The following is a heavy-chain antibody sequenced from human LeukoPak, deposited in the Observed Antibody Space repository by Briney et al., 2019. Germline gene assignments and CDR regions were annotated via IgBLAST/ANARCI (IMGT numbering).Heavy chain of an antibody. J-gene: IGHJ2*01. V-gene: IGHV3-23*01. CDR1: GFTFNNYA. D-gene: IGHD6-13*01. CDR3: AKRAGQQLTYWYIDL. Sequence: HPGGSLRLSCAASGFTFNNYAMSWVRQAPGKGLECVSTISNSYNTYYADSVKGRFTISRDNSKNMLHLQMDSLRADDTAIYYCAKRAGQQLTYWYIDLWGRGTLVSVSS. CDR2: ISNSYNT.